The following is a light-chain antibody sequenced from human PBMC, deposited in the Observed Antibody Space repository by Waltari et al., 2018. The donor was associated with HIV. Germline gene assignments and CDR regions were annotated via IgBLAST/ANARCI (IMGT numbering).Light chain of an antibody. J-gene: IGLJ3*02. V-gene: IGLV6-57*03. Sequence: NFILTHTPSVSASPGETVIISCTRTSGRIASNSVHCFQQRPGAAPTTIIYEDNQRSSGIPDRFSGSIDTSSNSASLTISGLKTEDEADYYCQSFNDNNEWVFGGGTKVTVL. CDR2: EDN. CDR3: QSFNDNNEWV. CDR1: SGRIASNS.